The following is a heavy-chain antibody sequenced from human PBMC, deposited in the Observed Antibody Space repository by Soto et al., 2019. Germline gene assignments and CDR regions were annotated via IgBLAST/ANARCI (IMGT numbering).Heavy chain of an antibody. J-gene: IGHJ4*01. CDR3: ARTNKALEYCSCVSSLEGRSYAYYLYF. Sequence: SETLSLTCTVSGGSISSYYWSWIRQPPGKGLEWIGYIYYSGSTNYNPSLKSRVTISVDTSKNQFSLKLSSVTAADTAVYYCARTNKALEYCSCVSSLEGRSYAYYLYFWGQGTPVTVSS. V-gene: IGHV4-59*01. D-gene: IGHD2-15*01. CDR1: GGSISSYY. CDR2: IYYSGST.